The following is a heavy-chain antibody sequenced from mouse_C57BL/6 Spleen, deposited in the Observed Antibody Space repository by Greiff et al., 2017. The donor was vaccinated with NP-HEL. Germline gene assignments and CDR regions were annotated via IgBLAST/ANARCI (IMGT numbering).Heavy chain of an antibody. Sequence: QVQLQQSGPELVKPGASVKISCKASGYAFSSSWMNWVKQRPGKGLEWIGRIYPGDGDTNYNGKFKGKATLTADKSSSTAYMQLSSLTSEDSAVYFCARGEKIYDGYDEGLAYGGQGTLVTVSA. D-gene: IGHD2-2*01. CDR2: IYPGDGDT. CDR1: GYAFSSSW. V-gene: IGHV1-82*01. CDR3: ARGEKIYDGYDEGLAY. J-gene: IGHJ3*01.